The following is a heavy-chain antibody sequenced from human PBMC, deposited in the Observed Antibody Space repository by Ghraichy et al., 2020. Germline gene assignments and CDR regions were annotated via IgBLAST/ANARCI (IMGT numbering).Heavy chain of an antibody. CDR3: ARRGNGLFDY. CDR2: IYYSGST. V-gene: IGHV4-59*08. J-gene: IGHJ4*02. Sequence: SETLSLTCTVSGGSISSYYWSWIRQPPGKGLEWIGYIYYSGSTNYNPSLKSRVTISVDTSKNQFSLKLSSVTAADTAVYYCARRGNGLFDYWGQGTLVTVSS. CDR1: GGSISSYY. D-gene: IGHD1-1*01.